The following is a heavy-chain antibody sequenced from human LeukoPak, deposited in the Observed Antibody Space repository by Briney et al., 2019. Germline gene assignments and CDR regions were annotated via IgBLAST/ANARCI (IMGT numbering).Heavy chain of an antibody. CDR1: GFIFSSYD. V-gene: IGHV3-23*01. J-gene: IGHJ4*02. CDR2: ISGSGGST. CDR3: GRAFPPLRTSSAGDL. Sequence: GGSLRLSCAASGFIFSSYDMSWVRQAPGKGLEWVSTISGSGGSTYYGDSVKGRFSISRDNAKNSLYQQMNSLGAEDTAIYYCGRAFPPLRTSSAGDLWGQGILVTVSS. D-gene: IGHD3-16*01.